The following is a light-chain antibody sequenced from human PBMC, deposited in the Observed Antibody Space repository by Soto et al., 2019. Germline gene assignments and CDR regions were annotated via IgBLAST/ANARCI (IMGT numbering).Light chain of an antibody. Sequence: DIQMTQSPSSLSASVGDRVTITCRASQSITIYLNWYQQKPGEAPNLLIFGASTLQSGVPSRFSRSGSGTDFTLTISSLQPEDFATYYCQQSYSTLWTFGQGTKVDI. J-gene: IGKJ1*01. CDR1: QSITIY. V-gene: IGKV1-39*01. CDR3: QQSYSTLWT. CDR2: GAS.